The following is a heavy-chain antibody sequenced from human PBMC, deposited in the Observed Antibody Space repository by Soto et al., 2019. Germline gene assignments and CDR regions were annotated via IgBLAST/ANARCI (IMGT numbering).Heavy chain of an antibody. CDR2: INAEGNT. CDR3: ARGSNTAFDP. D-gene: IGHD2-21*02. CDR1: GFNFSPYW. V-gene: IGHV3-74*01. Sequence: EAQLVESGGGLVQPGGSLRLSCAASGFNFSPYWMHWVRQTPGKGLVWVSRINAEGNTIYADSVKGRFTISRDNAKNMFYLQRTSLRAEDTAVYFCARGSNTAFDPWGQGTLVTVSS. J-gene: IGHJ5*02.